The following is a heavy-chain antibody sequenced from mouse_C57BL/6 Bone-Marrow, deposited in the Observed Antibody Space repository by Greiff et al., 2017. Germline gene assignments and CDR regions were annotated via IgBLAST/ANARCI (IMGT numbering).Heavy chain of an antibody. V-gene: IGHV14-4*01. Sequence: ELQLQQSGAELVRPGASVTLSCTASGFNIKDDYMHWVKQRPEPGLAWIGWIDPENGDTEYASKFQGKATITADTSSNTAYLQLSSLTSEDTAVYYCTSYGSFDYWGQGTTLTVAS. D-gene: IGHD1-1*01. CDR2: IDPENGDT. CDR1: GFNIKDDY. CDR3: TSYGSFDY. J-gene: IGHJ2*01.